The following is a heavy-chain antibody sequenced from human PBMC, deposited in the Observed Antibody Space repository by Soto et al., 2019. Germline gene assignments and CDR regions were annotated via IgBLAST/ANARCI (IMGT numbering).Heavy chain of an antibody. CDR1: GGTFSTYA. CDR3: ARVLHCGGDCYFGYFDY. V-gene: IGHV1-69*12. J-gene: IGHJ4*02. Sequence: QVQLVQSGSEVKKPGSSVKVSCKASGGTFSTYAINWVRQAPGQGLEWMGRIIPIFGTTNYAQNFQGRVTSTADESTSTAYMQLSSLRSEDTAVYYCARVLHCGGDCYFGYFDYWGQGTLVTVSS. CDR2: IIPIFGTT. D-gene: IGHD2-21*02.